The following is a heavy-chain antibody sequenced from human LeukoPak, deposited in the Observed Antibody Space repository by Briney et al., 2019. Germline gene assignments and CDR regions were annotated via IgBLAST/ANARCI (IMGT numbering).Heavy chain of an antibody. D-gene: IGHD1-26*01. CDR1: GFTFSSYG. CDR2: ISGSGGST. J-gene: IGHJ4*02. CDR3: ARVLRGGNLDVLFDY. Sequence: PGGTLRLSCAASGFTFSSYGMSWVRQAPGKGLEWVSAISGSGGSTYYADSVKGRFTISRDNSKNTLYLQMNSLRAEDTAVYYCARVLRGGNLDVLFDYWGQGTLVTVSP. V-gene: IGHV3-23*01.